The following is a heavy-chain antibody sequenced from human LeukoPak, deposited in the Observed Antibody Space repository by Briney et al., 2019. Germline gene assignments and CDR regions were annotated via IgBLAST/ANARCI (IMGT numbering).Heavy chain of an antibody. Sequence: GGSLRLSCAASGFTFSNAWMSWVRQAPGKGLEWVGRIKSKTDGGTTDYAAPVKGRFTISRDDSKNTLYLQMNSLKTEDTAVYYCTTDLVVVGPAGKFGIWGQGTMLPVSS. V-gene: IGHV3-15*01. CDR2: IKSKTDGGTT. D-gene: IGHD2-2*01. CDR1: GFTFSNAW. CDR3: TTDLVVVGPAGKFGI. J-gene: IGHJ3*02.